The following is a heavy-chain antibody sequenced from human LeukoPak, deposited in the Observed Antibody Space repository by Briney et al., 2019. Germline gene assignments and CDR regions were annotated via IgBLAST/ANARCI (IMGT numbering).Heavy chain of an antibody. V-gene: IGHV3-53*01. CDR1: GFTFSNAW. D-gene: IGHD7-27*01. CDR2: IYSGGST. J-gene: IGHJ4*02. CDR3: ARDGTGDSFDY. Sequence: GGSLRLSCAASGFTFSNAWMSWVRQAPGKGLEWVSVIYSGGSTYYADSVKGRFTISRDNSKNTLYLQMNSLRAEDTAVYYCARDGTGDSFDYWGQGTLVTVSS.